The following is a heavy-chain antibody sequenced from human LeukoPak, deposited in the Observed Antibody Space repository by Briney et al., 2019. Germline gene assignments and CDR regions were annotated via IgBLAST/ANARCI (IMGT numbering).Heavy chain of an antibody. CDR2: IYNSGST. V-gene: IGHV4-59*01. CDR1: SGSISSYY. D-gene: IGHD4-23*01. Sequence: PSETLSLTCTVSSGSISSYYWSWIRQPPGKGLEWIGCIYNSGSTNYNHSLKSRVTISEDMSNNQFSLKLSSVTAADTAVYYCARALRLWGGNSGIAFDIWGQGTMVTVSS. J-gene: IGHJ3*02. CDR3: ARALRLWGGNSGIAFDI.